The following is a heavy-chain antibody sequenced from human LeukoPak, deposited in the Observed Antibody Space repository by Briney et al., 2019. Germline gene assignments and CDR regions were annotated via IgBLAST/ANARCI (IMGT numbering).Heavy chain of an antibody. Sequence: GESLKISCKGSGYIFTNYWIVWVRQMSGKGLEWMGIVYPGDSDARYSPSFQGQVTISADKSISTAYLQWSSLKASDTAMYYCARAPSGYCSSTNCRDWLDPWGQGTLVTVSS. D-gene: IGHD2-2*01. CDR3: ARAPSGYCSSTNCRDWLDP. CDR1: GYIFTNYW. J-gene: IGHJ5*02. V-gene: IGHV5-51*01. CDR2: VYPGDSDA.